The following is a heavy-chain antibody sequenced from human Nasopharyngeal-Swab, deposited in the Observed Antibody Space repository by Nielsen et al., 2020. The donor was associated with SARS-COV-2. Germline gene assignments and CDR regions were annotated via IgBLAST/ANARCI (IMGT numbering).Heavy chain of an antibody. D-gene: IGHD3-22*01. J-gene: IGHJ6*02. V-gene: IGHV1-8*01. CDR3: ARAYYDSSGYYYYGMDV. Sequence: ASVKVSCKASGYSFTDNYINWVRQATGQGLEWMGWMNPKNGNTGYAQKFQGRVTVTRDTSATTAYMELSSLRSEDTAVYYCARAYYDSSGYYYYGMDVWGQGTTVTVSS. CDR1: GYSFTDNY. CDR2: MNPKNGNT.